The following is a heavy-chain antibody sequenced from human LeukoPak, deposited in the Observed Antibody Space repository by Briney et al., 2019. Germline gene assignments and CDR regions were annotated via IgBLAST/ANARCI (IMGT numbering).Heavy chain of an antibody. V-gene: IGHV1-18*01. CDR1: GYTFTTYG. D-gene: IGHD1-7*01. Sequence: GASVKVSCKASGYTFTTYGISWVLQAPGQGLEWMGWISTYNGNTKYTQKFQGRVTMTTDTSSSTAYMELRSQRSDDTAVYYCARGRDWNYAFEYWGQGTLVTVSS. CDR3: ARGRDWNYAFEY. J-gene: IGHJ4*02. CDR2: ISTYNGNT.